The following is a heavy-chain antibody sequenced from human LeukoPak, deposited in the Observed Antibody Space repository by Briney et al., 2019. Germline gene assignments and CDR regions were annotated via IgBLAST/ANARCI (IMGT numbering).Heavy chain of an antibody. D-gene: IGHD3-22*01. Sequence: GGSLRLSCAASGFTFSSYSMNWVRPAPGKGLEWVSSISSSSSYIYYADSVKGRFTISRDNAKNSLYLQMNSLRAEDTAVYYCARGDSSGYYYVRYFQHWGQGTLVTVSS. CDR3: ARGDSSGYYYVRYFQH. J-gene: IGHJ1*01. CDR1: GFTFSSYS. V-gene: IGHV3-21*01. CDR2: ISSSSSYI.